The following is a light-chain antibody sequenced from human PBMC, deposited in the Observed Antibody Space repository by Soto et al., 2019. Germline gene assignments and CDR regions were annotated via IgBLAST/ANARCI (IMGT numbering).Light chain of an antibody. Sequence: EIVLTQSPGTLSLSPGERATLSCRASQSVSTRSLAWYQQKPGQAPRLLISGASSRAADIPDRFSGSGSGTDFTLTINRLESEDFAVYYCQQYDSSPRTFGQGPKVE. J-gene: IGKJ1*01. CDR1: QSVSTRS. CDR3: QQYDSSPRT. CDR2: GAS. V-gene: IGKV3-20*01.